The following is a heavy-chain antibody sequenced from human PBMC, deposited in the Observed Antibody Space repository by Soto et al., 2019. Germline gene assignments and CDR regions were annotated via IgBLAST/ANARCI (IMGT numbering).Heavy chain of an antibody. Sequence: QVQLVQSGADVKKPGTSVKVSCKAAGYSFTNYCMYWVRQAPGQGLEWMGMINPRTGSTRYAQKLQDRVTLTRDTSTTPVYMELSTLISDDTAVYYCARDGGLLTASWHYDLWGPGTLVTVSS. V-gene: IGHV1-46*01. D-gene: IGHD2-15*01. CDR1: GYSFTNYC. J-gene: IGHJ2*01. CDR3: ARDGGLLTASWHYDL. CDR2: INPRTGST.